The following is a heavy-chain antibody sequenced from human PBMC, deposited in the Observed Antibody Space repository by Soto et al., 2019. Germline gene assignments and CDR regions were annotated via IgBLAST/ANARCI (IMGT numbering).Heavy chain of an antibody. CDR3: ARSRGDSSGYDSPWAEYLQH. CDR2: IIPIFGTA. V-gene: IGHV1-69*01. J-gene: IGHJ1*01. Sequence: QVQLVQSGAEVKKPGSSVKVSCKASGGTFSSYAISWVRQAPGQGLEWMGGIIPIFGTANYAQKFQGRVTITADESTSTAYMELSSLRSEDTAAYYCARSRGDSSGYDSPWAEYLQHWGQGTLVTVSS. D-gene: IGHD3-22*01. CDR1: GGTFSSYA.